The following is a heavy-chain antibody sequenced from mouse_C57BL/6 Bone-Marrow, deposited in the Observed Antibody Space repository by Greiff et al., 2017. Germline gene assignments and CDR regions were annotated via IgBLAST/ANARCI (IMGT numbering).Heavy chain of an antibody. V-gene: IGHV1-53*01. Sequence: QVQLQQSGTELVKPGASVKLSCKASGYTFTSYWMHWVKQRPGQGLEWIGNINPSNGGTNYNEKFKSKATLTVDKSSSTAYMQLSSLTSEDAAVYYCARGVGYYAMDYWGQGTSVTVSS. CDR1: GYTFTSYW. CDR2: INPSNGGT. D-gene: IGHD3-3*01. CDR3: ARGVGYYAMDY. J-gene: IGHJ4*01.